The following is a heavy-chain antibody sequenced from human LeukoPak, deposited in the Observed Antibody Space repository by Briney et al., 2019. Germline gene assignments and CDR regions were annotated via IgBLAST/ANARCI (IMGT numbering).Heavy chain of an antibody. CDR1: GYTFTGYY. J-gene: IGHJ3*02. V-gene: IGHV1-2*06. Sequence: ASVKVSCKASGYTFTGYYMHWVRQAPGQGLELMGRINPNSGGTNYAQKFQGRVTMTRDTSISTAYMELSRLRSDDTAVYYCARDRRQWLVFDAFDIWGQGTMVTVSS. CDR3: ARDRRQWLVFDAFDI. CDR2: INPNSGGT. D-gene: IGHD6-19*01.